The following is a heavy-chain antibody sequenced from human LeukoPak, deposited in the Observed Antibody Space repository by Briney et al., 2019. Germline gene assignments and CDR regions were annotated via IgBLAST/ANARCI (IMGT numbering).Heavy chain of an antibody. J-gene: IGHJ4*02. CDR2: IYYSGST. Sequence: SETLSLTCTVSGGSISSSSYYWGWIRQPPGKGLEWIGSIYYSGSTYYNPSLKSRVTISVDTSKNQFSLKLSSVTAADTAVYYCASRSEKTYYFDYWGQGTLVTVSS. CDR1: GGSISSSSYY. CDR3: ASRSEKTYYFDY. V-gene: IGHV4-39*01.